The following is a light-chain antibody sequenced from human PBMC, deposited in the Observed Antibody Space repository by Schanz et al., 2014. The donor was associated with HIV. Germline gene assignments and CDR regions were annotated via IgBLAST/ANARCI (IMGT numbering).Light chain of an antibody. CDR3: VLYLGGDMHWV. CDR2: NTE. CDR1: SGSVSTSSY. J-gene: IGLJ3*02. Sequence: QAVVTQAPSFSVSPGGTVTLTCGLSSGSVSTSSYPTWYRQTPGQPPRPLIYNTETRSSGVPDRFSGSILGDKAALTITGAQADDESEYYCVLYLGGDMHWVFGGGTKVTVL. V-gene: IGLV8-61*01.